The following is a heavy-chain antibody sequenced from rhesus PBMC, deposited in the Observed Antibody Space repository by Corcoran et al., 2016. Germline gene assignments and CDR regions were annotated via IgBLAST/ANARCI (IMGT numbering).Heavy chain of an antibody. D-gene: IGHD5-30*01. J-gene: IGHJ4*01. CDR1: GFSLSTSGMG. V-gene: IGHV2-1*01. CDR3: ARRWKDTVGTVFDY. Sequence: QVTLKESGPALVKPTQTLTLTCTFSGFSLSTSGMGVGWIRQPSRKTLEWLAHIYWNDDKYYRTSLKSRLTISQDTSKNQVVLTMTNMDPVDTATYYYARRWKDTVGTVFDYWGQGVLVTVSS. CDR2: IYWNDDK.